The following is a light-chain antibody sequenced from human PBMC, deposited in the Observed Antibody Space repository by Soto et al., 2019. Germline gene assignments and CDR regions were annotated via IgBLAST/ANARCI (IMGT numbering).Light chain of an antibody. J-gene: IGKJ1*01. CDR1: QGISNY. V-gene: IGKV1-8*01. Sequence: AIRLTQSPSSFSASTGDRVTITCRASQGISNYLAWYEQKPGKAPKLLMYAASILQSEVPARFSGSASGTDFTLTISCLQSEDFATYYCQQYYSYPWPFGPGTKVEVK. CDR2: AAS. CDR3: QQYYSYPWP.